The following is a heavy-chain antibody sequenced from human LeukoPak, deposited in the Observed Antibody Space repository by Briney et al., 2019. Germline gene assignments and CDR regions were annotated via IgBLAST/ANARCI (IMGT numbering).Heavy chain of an antibody. V-gene: IGHV3-21*01. Sequence: GGSLRLSCAASGFTFSSYSMNWVRQAPGKGLEWVSSISSSSSYIYYADSVKGRFTISRDNAKNSLYLQMNSLRAEDTAVYYCARSEYGGYSLDYWGQGTLVTVSS. D-gene: IGHD4/OR15-4a*01. CDR2: ISSSSSYI. CDR3: ARSEYGGYSLDY. CDR1: GFTFSSYS. J-gene: IGHJ4*02.